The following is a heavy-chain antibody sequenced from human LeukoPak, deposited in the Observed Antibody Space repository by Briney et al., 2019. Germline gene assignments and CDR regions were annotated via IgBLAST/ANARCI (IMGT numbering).Heavy chain of an antibody. V-gene: IGHV3-15*01. D-gene: IGHD6-19*01. CDR2: IKSKTDGGTT. J-gene: IGHJ4*02. Sequence: GGSLRLSCAASGFTFSNAWMSWVRQAPGKGLEWVCRIKSKTDGGTTDYAAPVKGRFTISRDDSKNTLYLQMNSLKTEDTAVYYCTTESSSSGWYDLDYWGQGTLVTVSS. CDR3: TTESSSSGWYDLDY. CDR1: GFTFSNAW.